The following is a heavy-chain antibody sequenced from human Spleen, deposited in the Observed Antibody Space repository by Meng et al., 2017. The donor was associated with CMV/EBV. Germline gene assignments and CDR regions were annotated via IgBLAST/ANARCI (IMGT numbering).Heavy chain of an antibody. V-gene: IGHV1-18*01. D-gene: IGHD2-2*01. CDR1: GYTFTSYG. J-gene: IGHJ4*02. CDR3: ARDAGYCSSTSCYPFDS. Sequence: ASVKVSCKASGYTFTSYGISWVRQAHGQGLEWKGWISAYHGNPKHSQKFQGRVTMTTDTSTSTANMELRSLRSDETARYYCARDAGYCSSTSCYPFDSWGQGTLVTVSS. CDR2: ISAYHGNP.